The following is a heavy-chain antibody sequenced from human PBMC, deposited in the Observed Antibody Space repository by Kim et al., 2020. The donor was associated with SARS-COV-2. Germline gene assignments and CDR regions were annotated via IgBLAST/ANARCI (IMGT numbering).Heavy chain of an antibody. D-gene: IGHD6-6*01. Sequence: ASVKVSCKASGYTFTSYAMHWVRQAPGQRLEWMGWINAGNGNTKYSQKFQGRVTITRDTSASTAYMELSSLRSEDTAVYYCARGGSIAARRVLNWFDPWGQGTLVTVSS. J-gene: IGHJ5*02. CDR1: GYTFTSYA. CDR2: INAGNGNT. CDR3: ARGGSIAARRVLNWFDP. V-gene: IGHV1-3*01.